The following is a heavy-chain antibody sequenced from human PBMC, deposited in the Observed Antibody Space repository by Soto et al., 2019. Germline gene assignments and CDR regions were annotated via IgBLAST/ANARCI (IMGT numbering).Heavy chain of an antibody. Sequence: GGSLRLSCAASGFTFSSYWMSWVRQAPGKGLEWVANIKQDGSEKYYVDSVKGRFTISRDNAKNSLYLQMNSLRAEDTAVYYCAREGFDIVVVVAATYHYYMDVWGKGTTVTVSS. CDR3: AREGFDIVVVVAATYHYYMDV. D-gene: IGHD2-15*01. J-gene: IGHJ6*03. CDR2: IKQDGSEK. V-gene: IGHV3-7*01. CDR1: GFTFSSYW.